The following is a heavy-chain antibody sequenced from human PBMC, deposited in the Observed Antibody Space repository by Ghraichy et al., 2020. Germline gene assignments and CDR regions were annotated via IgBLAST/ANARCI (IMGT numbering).Heavy chain of an antibody. Sequence: SETLSLTRGVTAPSRRCCSEGRTPQLQSQGSEWFADINQSGSNNYNPSLKSRVTISVDTSKNQFSLKMSSVTAADTAVYYCAFSYYDFWSGYSPFDYWG. V-gene: IGHV4-34*01. CDR2: INQSGSN. CDR1: APSRRCCS. J-gene: IGHJ4*01. CDR3: AFSYYDFWSGYSPFDY. D-gene: IGHD3-3*01.